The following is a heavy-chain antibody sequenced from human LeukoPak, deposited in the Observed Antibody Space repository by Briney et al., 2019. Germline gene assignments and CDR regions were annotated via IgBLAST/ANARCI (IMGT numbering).Heavy chain of an antibody. CDR1: GGSFSGYY. D-gene: IGHD3-10*01. Sequence: SETLSLTCAVYGGSFSGYYWSWIRQPPGKGLEWIGEINHSGSTNYNPSLKSRVTISVDTSKNQFSLKLSSVTAADTAVYYCATPTKNYYGSGSYYNFDYWGQGTLVTVSS. V-gene: IGHV4-34*01. CDR3: ATPTKNYYGSGSYYNFDY. CDR2: INHSGST. J-gene: IGHJ4*02.